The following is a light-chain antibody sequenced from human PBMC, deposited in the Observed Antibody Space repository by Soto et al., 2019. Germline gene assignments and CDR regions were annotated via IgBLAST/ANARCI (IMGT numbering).Light chain of an antibody. J-gene: IGKJ1*01. Sequence: EIVMTQSPATLSMSPGERATLSCRASQGVDSDLAWYQQKPGQAPRLLIYGASTRATGIPPRFSGSGSGTECTLIINSLQSEDFAMYYCQQSNNWLRTFGQGTNVEIK. CDR3: QQSNNWLRT. V-gene: IGKV3-15*01. CDR2: GAS. CDR1: QGVDSD.